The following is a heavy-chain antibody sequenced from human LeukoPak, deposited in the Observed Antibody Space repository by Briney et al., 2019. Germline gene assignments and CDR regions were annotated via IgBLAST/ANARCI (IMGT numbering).Heavy chain of an antibody. CDR3: AKDVIQESLFDY. J-gene: IGHJ4*02. Sequence: GGSLRLSCAASGFTFSSYAISWVRQAPGKGLEWVSAISGSGGSTYYADSVKGRFTISRDNSKNTLYLQMNSLRAEDTAVYYCAKDVIQESLFDYWGQGTLVTVSS. D-gene: IGHD2-21*01. CDR1: GFTFSSYA. V-gene: IGHV3-23*01. CDR2: ISGSGGST.